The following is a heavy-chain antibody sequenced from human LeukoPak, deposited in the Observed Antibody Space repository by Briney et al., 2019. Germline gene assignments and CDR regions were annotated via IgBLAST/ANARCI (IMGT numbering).Heavy chain of an antibody. CDR1: GFTFSSYA. Sequence: AGGSLRLSCAASGFTFSSYAMSWVRQAPGKGLEWVSAISCSGGSTYYADSVKGTFTISRDNSKNTLYLQMNSLRAEDTAVYYCARTFALFCGGDCYAHYFDYWGQGTLVTVSS. CDR2: ISCSGGST. D-gene: IGHD2-21*02. CDR3: ARTFALFCGGDCYAHYFDY. V-gene: IGHV3-23*01. J-gene: IGHJ4*02.